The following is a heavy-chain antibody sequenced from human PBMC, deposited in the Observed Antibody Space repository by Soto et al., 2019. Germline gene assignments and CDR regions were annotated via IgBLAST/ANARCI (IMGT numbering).Heavy chain of an antibody. D-gene: IGHD3-16*01. CDR2: IIPMLGVE. CDR1: GGTFRSLS. CDR3: ARDLGGVALDS. J-gene: IGHJ4*02. Sequence: QVHLVQSGSEMKKPGSSVKIACKASGGTFRSLSFSWVRQAPGQGLEWMGGIIPMLGVEKYAQKFQGRVTITADESTNTAYLEMSSLRSEDTAVYFCARDLGGVALDSWGQGTLVIVS. V-gene: IGHV1-69*01.